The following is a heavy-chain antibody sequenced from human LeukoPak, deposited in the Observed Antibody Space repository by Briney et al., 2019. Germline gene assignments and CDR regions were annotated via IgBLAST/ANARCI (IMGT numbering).Heavy chain of an antibody. Sequence: GASVKVSCKVSGSTFTEFSIHWVRQAPGKGLEWMGGFVPEDDETIYAQSFQGRVTMTEDTSTDTAYMELSSLRSEDTAMYYCATTAPGDLFDSWGQGTLVTVSS. CDR3: ATTAPGDLFDS. D-gene: IGHD7-27*01. V-gene: IGHV1-24*01. CDR2: FVPEDDET. CDR1: GSTFTEFS. J-gene: IGHJ4*02.